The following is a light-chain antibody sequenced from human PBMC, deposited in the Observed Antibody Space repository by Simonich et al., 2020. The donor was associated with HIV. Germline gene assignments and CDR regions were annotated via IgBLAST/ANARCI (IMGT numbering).Light chain of an antibody. CDR3: QQYKYWYT. V-gene: IGKV3-15*01. J-gene: IGKJ2*01. CDR1: KSISSK. CDR2: GAS. Sequence: EIVMTQSPVTLSVSPGERANLSCRASKSISSKVAWYQQKPGQDPRLLICGASTRATGIPAKFSASGSGTEFTLTITSLQSEDFAVYYCQQYKYWYTFGQGTKLEIK.